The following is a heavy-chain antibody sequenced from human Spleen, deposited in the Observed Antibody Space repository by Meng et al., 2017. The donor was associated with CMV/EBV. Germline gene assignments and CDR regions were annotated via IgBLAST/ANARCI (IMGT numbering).Heavy chain of an antibody. Sequence: GGSLRLSCAASGFTFSSYSMNWVRQAPGKGLEWVANIKEDGSEKNYVDSVKGRFTISRDNAKNSLYLQMNSLRAEDTALYYCVKLFDYWGQGALVTVSS. V-gene: IGHV3-7*01. J-gene: IGHJ4*02. D-gene: IGHD3-10*01. CDR1: GFTFSSYS. CDR2: IKEDGSEK. CDR3: VKLFDY.